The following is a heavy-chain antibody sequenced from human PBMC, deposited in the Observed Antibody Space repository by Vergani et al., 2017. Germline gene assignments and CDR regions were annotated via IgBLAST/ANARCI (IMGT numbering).Heavy chain of an antibody. Sequence: QVQLQESGPGLVKPSQTLSLTCTVSGGSISSGDYYWSWIRQPPGKGLEWIGYIYYSGSTYYNPSLKSRVTISVNPSKNPFSLKLSSVTAADTAVYYCAGHDWLRKYFDYWGQGTLVTVSS. CDR1: GGSISSGDYY. CDR2: IYYSGST. CDR3: AGHDWLRKYFDY. D-gene: IGHD3-9*01. V-gene: IGHV4-30-4*08. J-gene: IGHJ4*02.